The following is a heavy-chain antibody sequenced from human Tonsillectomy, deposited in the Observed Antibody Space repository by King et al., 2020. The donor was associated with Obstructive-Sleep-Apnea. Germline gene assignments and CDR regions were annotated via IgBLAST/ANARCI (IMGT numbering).Heavy chain of an antibody. D-gene: IGHD7-27*01. J-gene: IGHJ6*02. CDR1: GGSISSNNYY. V-gene: IGHV4-39*07. Sequence: VQLQESGPGLVKPSETLSLTCTVSGGSISSNNYYWDWIRQSPGKGLEWIGSICYSGSTYYNPSLKSRVTISVDTSKNQFSLKLSSVTAADTAVYYCARDILTGDSRDGMDVWVQGTTVTVSS. CDR3: ARDILTGDSRDGMDV. CDR2: ICYSGST.